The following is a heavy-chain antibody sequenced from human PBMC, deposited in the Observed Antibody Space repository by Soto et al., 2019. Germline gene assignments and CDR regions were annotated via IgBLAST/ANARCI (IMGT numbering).Heavy chain of an antibody. CDR3: ARMDIVVVPAARHSVNWFDP. J-gene: IGHJ5*02. CDR2: IYPGDSDT. D-gene: IGHD2-2*03. CDR1: GYSFTSYW. V-gene: IGHV5-51*01. Sequence: GESLKISCKGSGYSFTSYWIGWVRQMPGKGLEWMGIIYPGDSDTRYSPSFQGQVTISADKSISTAYLQWSSLKASDTAMYYCARMDIVVVPAARHSVNWFDPWGQGTLVTVSS.